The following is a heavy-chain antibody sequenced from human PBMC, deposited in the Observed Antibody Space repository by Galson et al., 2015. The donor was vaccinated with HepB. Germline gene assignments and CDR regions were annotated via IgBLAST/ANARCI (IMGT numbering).Heavy chain of an antibody. V-gene: IGHV3-53*01. D-gene: IGHD6-13*01. J-gene: IGHJ4*02. Sequence: SLRLSCAVSGFLASSNYMNWVRQAPGKGLEWVSVIYSSGNTYYKDSVKGRFTISRDNSKNTVFLQMNGLSVEDTGVYFCASSPYSSSWLVNWGQGTLVTVSS. CDR2: IYSSGNT. CDR3: ASSPYSSSWLVN. CDR1: GFLASSNY.